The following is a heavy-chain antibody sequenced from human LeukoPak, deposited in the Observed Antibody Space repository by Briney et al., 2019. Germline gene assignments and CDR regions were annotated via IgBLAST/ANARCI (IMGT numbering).Heavy chain of an antibody. J-gene: IGHJ6*02. Sequence: ASVKVSCKASGYTFTGYYMHWVRQAPGQGLEWMGRINPNSGGTNYAQKFQGRVTMTRDTSISTAYMELSRLRSDDTAVYYCARVNCGSMCGMDVWGQGTTVTVSS. CDR1: GYTFTGYY. V-gene: IGHV1-2*06. CDR3: ARVNCGSMCGMDV. D-gene: IGHD6-13*01. CDR2: INPNSGGT.